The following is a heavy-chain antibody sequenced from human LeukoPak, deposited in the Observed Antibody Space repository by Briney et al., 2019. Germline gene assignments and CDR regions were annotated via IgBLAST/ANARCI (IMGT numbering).Heavy chain of an antibody. CDR1: GGSISSSTYY. Sequence: SETLSLTCTVSGGSISSSTYYWGWIRQPPGKGLEWIGNLYYSGSTYYNPSLKSRITISVDTSKNQFSLKLSSVTAADTAVYYCARQAISGYDPPPFDSWGQGTLVTVSS. D-gene: IGHD5-12*01. J-gene: IGHJ4*02. CDR3: ARQAISGYDPPPFDS. CDR2: LYYSGST. V-gene: IGHV4-39*01.